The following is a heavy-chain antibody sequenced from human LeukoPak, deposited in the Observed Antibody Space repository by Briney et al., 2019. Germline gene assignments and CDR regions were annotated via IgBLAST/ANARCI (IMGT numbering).Heavy chain of an antibody. CDR2: ISAYNGNT. Sequence: ASVNVSCKASGYTFSSYGISWVRQAPGQGLEWMGWISAYNGNTNYAQKFQGRVTMTRDMSTSTVYMELSSLRSEDTAVYYCAREGIVGATTWDYWGQGTLVTVSS. CDR1: GYTFSSYG. CDR3: AREGIVGATTWDY. D-gene: IGHD1-26*01. V-gene: IGHV1-18*01. J-gene: IGHJ4*02.